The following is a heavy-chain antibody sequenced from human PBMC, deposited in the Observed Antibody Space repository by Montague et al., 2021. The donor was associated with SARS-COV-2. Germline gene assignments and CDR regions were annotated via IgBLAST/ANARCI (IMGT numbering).Heavy chain of an antibody. J-gene: IGHJ2*01. CDR1: GGSINDHY. Sequence: SETLSLTCTVSGGSINDHYRSWIRQSPGKRLEWIGYISSNGKTNYNPSLKSRVTSSADASRNEFSLKLDSVTAADTAVYFCARRGYYDSAGYHWHLDLWGRGMLVTVSS. D-gene: IGHD3-22*01. V-gene: IGHV4-4*09. CDR3: ARRGYYDSAGYHWHLDL. CDR2: ISSNGKT.